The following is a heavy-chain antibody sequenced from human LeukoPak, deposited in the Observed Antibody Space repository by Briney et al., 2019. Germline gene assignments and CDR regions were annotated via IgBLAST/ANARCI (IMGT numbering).Heavy chain of an antibody. Sequence: GGSLRLSCAASGFTFSNYWMHWVRQAPGKGLVWVSRIKTDGSSTSYADSVKGRFTISRDNAKNSLYLQMSSLRAEDTALYYCARFDPNSGTYKDFDYWGQGTLVTVSS. CDR3: ARFDPNSGTYKDFDY. D-gene: IGHD1-26*01. CDR1: GFTFSNYW. CDR2: IKTDGSST. J-gene: IGHJ4*02. V-gene: IGHV3-74*01.